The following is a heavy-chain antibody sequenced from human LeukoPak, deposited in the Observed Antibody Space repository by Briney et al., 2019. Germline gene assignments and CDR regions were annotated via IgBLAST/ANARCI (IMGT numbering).Heavy chain of an antibody. CDR3: AKLGKVRGERVDY. Sequence: GGSLRLSCAASGFTFSSYGMHWVRQAPGKGLEWVAVISYDGSNKYYADSVKGRFTISRDNSKNTLYLQMNSLRAEDTAVYYCAKLGKVRGERVDYWGQGTLVTVSS. CDR1: GFTFSSYG. D-gene: IGHD3-10*01. V-gene: IGHV3-30*18. J-gene: IGHJ4*02. CDR2: ISYDGSNK.